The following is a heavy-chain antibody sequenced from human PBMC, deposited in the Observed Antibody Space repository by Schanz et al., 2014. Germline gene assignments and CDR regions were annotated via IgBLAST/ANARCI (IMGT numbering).Heavy chain of an antibody. Sequence: VVLVESGGGLVKPGRSLRLSCAASGFTFSTYWMSWVRQAPGKGLEWVANIKQDGSEKYYVDSVKGRFTISRDNSKNSLYLQMNSLTADDTAVYYCARDKGGYYPFDYWGRGTLVTVSS. CDR1: GFTFSTYW. D-gene: IGHD3-3*01. CDR3: ARDKGGYYPFDY. CDR2: IKQDGSEK. J-gene: IGHJ4*02. V-gene: IGHV3-7*01.